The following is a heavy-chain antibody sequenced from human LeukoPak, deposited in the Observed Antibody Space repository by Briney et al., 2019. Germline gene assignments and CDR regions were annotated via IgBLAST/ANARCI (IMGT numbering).Heavy chain of an antibody. D-gene: IGHD2-15*01. CDR1: GFTFDDYG. V-gene: IGHV3-20*04. J-gene: IGHJ6*03. CDR2: INWNAGST. CDR3: ARDREDTYLDV. Sequence: PGGSLRLSCAASGFTFDDYGMSWVRQAPGKGLEWVSGINWNAGSTGYADSVKGRFTISRDNAKNSLYLQMSSLRAEDTALYYCARDREDTYLDVWGKGTTVTVSS.